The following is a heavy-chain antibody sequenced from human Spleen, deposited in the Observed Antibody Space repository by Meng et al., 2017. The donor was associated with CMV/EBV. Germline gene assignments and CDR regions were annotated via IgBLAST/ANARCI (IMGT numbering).Heavy chain of an antibody. J-gene: IGHJ6*02. CDR1: GFMFSDYY. V-gene: IGHV3-11*04. Sequence: GESLKISCAASGFMFSDYYMSWIRQAPGKGLEWVSYISNRGNTLYYADSVKGRFTISRDNAKNSLYLQMNSLRAEDTAVYYCSSREYFSYYGVDVWGQGTTVTVSS. D-gene: IGHD3-10*01. CDR2: ISNRGNTL. CDR3: SSREYFSYYGVDV.